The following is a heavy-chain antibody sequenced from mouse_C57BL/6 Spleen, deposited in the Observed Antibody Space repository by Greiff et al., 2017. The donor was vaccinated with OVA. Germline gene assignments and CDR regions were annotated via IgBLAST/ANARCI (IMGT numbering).Heavy chain of an antibody. Sequence: QVQLKQPGAELVRPGSSVKLSCKASGYTFTSYWMHWVKQRPIQGLEWIGNIDPSDSETHYNQKFKDKATLTVDKSSSTAYMQLSSLTSEDSAVYYCASLDGYSYAMDYWGQGTSVTVSS. CDR3: ASLDGYSYAMDY. CDR1: GYTFTSYW. D-gene: IGHD2-3*01. J-gene: IGHJ4*01. CDR2: IDPSDSET. V-gene: IGHV1-52*01.